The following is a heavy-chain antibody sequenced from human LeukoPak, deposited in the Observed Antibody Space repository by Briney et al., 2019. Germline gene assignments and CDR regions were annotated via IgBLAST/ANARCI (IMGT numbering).Heavy chain of an antibody. V-gene: IGHV3-23*01. D-gene: IGHD2-21*02. Sequence: GGSLRLSCAAFTNYAMSWVRQAPGKRLEWVSGLSGSGDNAFYADSVKGRFTISRDNSKNTLYLQMNSLRAEDTAIYYCARDRLTLDAFDIWGQGTMVTVSS. J-gene: IGHJ3*02. CDR3: ARDRLTLDAFDI. CDR2: LSGSGDNA. CDR1: TNYA.